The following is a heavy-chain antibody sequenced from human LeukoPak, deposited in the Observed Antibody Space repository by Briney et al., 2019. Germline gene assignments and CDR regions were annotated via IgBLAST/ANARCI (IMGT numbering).Heavy chain of an antibody. CDR3: ARAYNSHFDY. J-gene: IGHJ4*02. Sequence: PGGSLRLSCAASGFTFSSYWMHWVSQAPGKGLVCVSRIKSDGSSTSYADSVKGRFTISRDDAKNTLYLQMNSLRAEDTAVYYCARAYNSHFDYWGQGALVTVSS. CDR1: GFTFSSYW. D-gene: IGHD1-1*01. V-gene: IGHV3-74*01. CDR2: IKSDGSST.